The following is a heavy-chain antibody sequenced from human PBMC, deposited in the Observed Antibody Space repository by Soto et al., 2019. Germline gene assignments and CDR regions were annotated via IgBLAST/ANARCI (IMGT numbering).Heavy chain of an antibody. CDR3: ARVTIAVAGTMGYYCYYGMDV. CDR1: GGTFSSYA. J-gene: IGHJ6*02. D-gene: IGHD6-19*01. CDR2: IIPIFGTA. V-gene: IGHV1-69*01. Sequence: QVQLVQSGAEVKKPGSSVKVSCKASGGTFSSYAISWVRQAPGQGLEWMGGIIPIFGTANYAQKFHGRVTITADESTSTAYMELSSLRSEDTAVYYCARVTIAVAGTMGYYCYYGMDVWGQGTTVTVSS.